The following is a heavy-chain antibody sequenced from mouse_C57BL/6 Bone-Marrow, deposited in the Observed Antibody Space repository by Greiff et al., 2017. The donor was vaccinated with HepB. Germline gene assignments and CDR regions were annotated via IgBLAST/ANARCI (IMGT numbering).Heavy chain of an antibody. CDR2: INTNNGGT. J-gene: IGHJ2*01. V-gene: IGHV1-26*01. Sequence: VQLQQSGPDLVKPGASVKISCKASGYTFTDYYMNWVKQNHGKSLEWIGDINTNNGGTSYNQKFKGKATLTVDKSSSTAYMELRSLTSEDSAVYYCARWMTLGTPYYFDYWGQGTTLTVSS. CDR1: GYTFTDYY. CDR3: ARWMTLGTPYYFDY. D-gene: IGHD4-1*01.